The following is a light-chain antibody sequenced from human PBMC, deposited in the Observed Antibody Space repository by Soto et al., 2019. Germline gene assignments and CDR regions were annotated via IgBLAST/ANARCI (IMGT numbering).Light chain of an antibody. CDR3: MQALQTPLT. J-gene: IGKJ1*01. Sequence: DIVMTQSPLSLPVTPGEPASISCRSSQSLLHSNGYNYLDWYLQKPGQSPQLLIYLGSNRASGVPDRFSGCGSGADFTLQISRVEAEDVGVYYCMQALQTPLTFGQGTKVEIK. CDR2: LGS. CDR1: QSLLHSNGYNY. V-gene: IGKV2-28*01.